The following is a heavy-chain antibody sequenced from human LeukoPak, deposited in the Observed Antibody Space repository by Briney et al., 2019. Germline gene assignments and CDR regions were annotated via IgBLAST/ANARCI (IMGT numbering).Heavy chain of an antibody. CDR1: GYTFTSYY. D-gene: IGHD1-26*01. J-gene: IGHJ5*02. CDR2: INPTGGST. Sequence: ASVKVSCKASGYTFTSYYMHWVRQAPGQGLEWMRLINPTGGSTGYAQKFQGRVTMTRDMSTSTDYMELSSLRSEDTAIYYCAGDNSVGDNAWWFDPWGQGTLVTVSS. CDR3: AGDNSVGDNAWWFDP. V-gene: IGHV1-46*01.